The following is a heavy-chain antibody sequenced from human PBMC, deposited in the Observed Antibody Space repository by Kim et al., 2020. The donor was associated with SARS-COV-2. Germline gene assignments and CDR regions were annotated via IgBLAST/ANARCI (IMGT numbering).Heavy chain of an antibody. V-gene: IGHV3-48*02. J-gene: IGHJ4*02. D-gene: IGHD3-22*01. CDR3: ARDRLGDSSGYSIVQVDY. Sequence: KGRFTIARDNAKNSLYLQMNSLRDEDTAVYYCARDRLGDSSGYSIVQVDYWGQGTLVTVSS.